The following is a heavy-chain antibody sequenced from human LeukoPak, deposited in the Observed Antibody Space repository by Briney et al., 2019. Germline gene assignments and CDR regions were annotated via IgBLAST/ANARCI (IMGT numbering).Heavy chain of an antibody. J-gene: IGHJ4*02. CDR3: ARDSGDSSGYYYLFDY. V-gene: IGHV4-34*01. D-gene: IGHD3-22*01. CDR2: INHSGGT. CDR1: GGSFSGYY. Sequence: SETLSLTCAVYGGSFSGYYWSWIRQPPGKGLEWIGEINHSGGTNYNPSLKSRVTISVDTSKNQFSLKLSSVTAADTAVYYCARDSGDSSGYYYLFDYWGQGTLVTVSS.